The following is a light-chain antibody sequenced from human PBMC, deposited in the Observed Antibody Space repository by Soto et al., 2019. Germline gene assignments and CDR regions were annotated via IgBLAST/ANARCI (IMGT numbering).Light chain of an antibody. J-gene: IGKJ2*01. V-gene: IGKV3-20*01. CDR3: LRYGDSPTEYT. CDR2: GAS. CDR1: QSVSSRN. Sequence: EIAVTQSPGTVSLSPGERAALSCRASQSVSSRNLAWYRQKPGQAPSLLIFGASNSATGIPDRFSGSGSGTDFPLTISRLEPADCAVYYCLRYGDSPTEYTCGQGKKLDLK.